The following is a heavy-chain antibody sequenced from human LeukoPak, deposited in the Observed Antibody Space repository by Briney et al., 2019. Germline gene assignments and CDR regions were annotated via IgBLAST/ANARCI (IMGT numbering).Heavy chain of an antibody. J-gene: IGHJ6*02. D-gene: IGHD6-13*01. CDR3: ASLTDSSSWCDESKYYYYGMDV. CDR2: IYYSGST. V-gene: IGHV4-31*03. CDR1: GGSISSGGYY. Sequence: PSQTLSLTCTVSGGSISSGGYYWSWIRQHPGEGLEWIGYIYYSGSTYYNPSLKSRVTISVDTSKNQFSLKLSSVTAADTAVYYCASLTDSSSWCDESKYYYYGMDVWGQGTTVTVSS.